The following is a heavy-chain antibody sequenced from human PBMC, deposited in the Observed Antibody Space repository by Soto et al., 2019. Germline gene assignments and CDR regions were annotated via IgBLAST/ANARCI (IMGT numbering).Heavy chain of an antibody. CDR2: ISAYNGNT. CDR1: GYTFTSYG. D-gene: IGHD2-2*01. V-gene: IGHV1-18*01. Sequence: ASVKVSCKASGYTFTSYGISWVRQAPGQGLEWMGWISAYNGNTNYAQKLQGRVTMTTDTSTSTAYMELRSLRSDDTAVYYCASTVVVPAAMADYYYYGMDVWGQGTTVTVSS. J-gene: IGHJ6*02. CDR3: ASTVVVPAAMADYYYYGMDV.